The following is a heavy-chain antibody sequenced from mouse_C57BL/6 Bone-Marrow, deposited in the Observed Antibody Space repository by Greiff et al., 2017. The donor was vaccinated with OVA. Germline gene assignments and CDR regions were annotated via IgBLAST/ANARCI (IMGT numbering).Heavy chain of an antibody. CDR2: IWSGGST. CDR3: ARSYGYDGFAY. J-gene: IGHJ3*01. V-gene: IGHV2-2*01. CDR1: GFSLTSYG. Sequence: VQLQQSGPGLVQPSQSLSITCTVSGFSLTSYGVHWVRQSPGKGLEWLGVIWSGGSTDYNAAFISRLSISKDNSKSQVYFKMHSLQADDTAIYYCARSYGYDGFAYWGQGTLVTVSA. D-gene: IGHD2-2*01.